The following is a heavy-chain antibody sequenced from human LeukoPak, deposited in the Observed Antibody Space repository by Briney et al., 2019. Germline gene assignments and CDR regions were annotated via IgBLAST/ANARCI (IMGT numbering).Heavy chain of an antibody. CDR2: IWYDGSNK. D-gene: IGHD3-22*01. J-gene: IGHJ4*02. CDR1: GFTFSSYG. V-gene: IGHV3-33*01. CDR3: ASSDYYDSSGYSFDY. Sequence: GGSLRLSCAASGFTFSSYGRHWVRQAPGKGLEWVAVIWYDGSNKYYADSVRGRFTISRDNSKNTRYLQMNSLRAEDTAVYYCASSDYYDSSGYSFDYWGQGTLVTVSS.